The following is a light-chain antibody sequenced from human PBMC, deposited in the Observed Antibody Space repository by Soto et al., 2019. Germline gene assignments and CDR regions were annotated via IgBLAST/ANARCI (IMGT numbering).Light chain of an antibody. CDR2: RNS. CDR1: SSNIGSNY. J-gene: IGLJ2*01. CDR3: AAWDDSLSALV. Sequence: QSVLTQPPSASGTPGQRVTISCSGSSSNIGSNYVYWYQQLPGTVPQLLIYRNSKRPSGVPDRFSGSKSGTSASLAISGLRSEDEADYYCAAWDDSLSALVFGGGTKLTVL. V-gene: IGLV1-47*01.